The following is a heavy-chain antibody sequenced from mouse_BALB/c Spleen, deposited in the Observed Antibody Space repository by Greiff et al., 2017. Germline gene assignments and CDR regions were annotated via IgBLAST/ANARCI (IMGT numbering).Heavy chain of an antibody. CDR3: ARRAPGTGYFDV. J-gene: IGHJ1*01. Sequence: EVMLVESGGGLVKPGGSLKLSCAASGFTFSSYAMSWVRQTPEKRLEWVASISSGGSTYYPDSVKGRFTISRDNARNILYLQMSSLRSEDTAMYYCARRAPGTGYFDVWGAGTTVTVSS. V-gene: IGHV5-6-5*01. CDR2: ISSGGST. D-gene: IGHD2-14*01. CDR1: GFTFSSYA.